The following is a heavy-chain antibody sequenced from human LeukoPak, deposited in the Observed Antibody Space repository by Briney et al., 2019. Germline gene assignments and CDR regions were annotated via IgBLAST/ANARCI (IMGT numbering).Heavy chain of an antibody. V-gene: IGHV3-23*01. D-gene: IGHD1-26*01. CDR3: AKAVSKVGARDDFDY. CDR2: ISPSGDSR. CDR1: GFTSSTYS. Sequence: GGSLRLSCAASGFTSSTYSMGWVRQAPGKGLEWVSIISPSGDSRYHADSVKGRFTISRDNSKNSQYLQMNSLRVDDTAIYYCAKAVSKVGARDDFDYWGQGTLVTVSS. J-gene: IGHJ4*02.